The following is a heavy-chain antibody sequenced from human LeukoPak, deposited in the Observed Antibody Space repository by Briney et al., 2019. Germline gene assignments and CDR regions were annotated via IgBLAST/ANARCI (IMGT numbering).Heavy chain of an antibody. Sequence: SQTLSLTCTVSGGSISSGGYYWSWIRQHPGKGLEWVGYIYYSGSTYYNPSLKSRVTISVDTSKNQFSLKLSSVTAADTAVYYCAREVRFCYGMDVWGQGTTVTVSS. J-gene: IGHJ6*02. D-gene: IGHD3-3*01. V-gene: IGHV4-31*03. CDR1: GGSISSGGYY. CDR3: AREVRFCYGMDV. CDR2: IYYSGST.